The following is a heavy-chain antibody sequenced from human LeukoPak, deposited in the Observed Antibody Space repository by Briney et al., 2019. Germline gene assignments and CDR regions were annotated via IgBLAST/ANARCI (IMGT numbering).Heavy chain of an antibody. V-gene: IGHV3-13*01. Sequence: GGSLRLSCTASGFTLRNYDMHWVRQTTEKGLEWVSGIGTEGDTFHPDAVKGRFTISRENAKNSFYLQMNSLRAGDTAVYYCARGRFVLVPSLERWYFDLWGRGTLVTVSS. CDR3: ARGRFVLVPSLERWYFDL. CDR1: GFTLRNYD. J-gene: IGHJ2*01. CDR2: IGTEGDT. D-gene: IGHD2-8*02.